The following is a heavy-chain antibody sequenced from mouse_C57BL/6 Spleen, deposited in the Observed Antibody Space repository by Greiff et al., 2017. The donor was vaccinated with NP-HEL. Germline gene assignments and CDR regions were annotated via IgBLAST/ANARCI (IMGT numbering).Heavy chain of an antibody. J-gene: IGHJ4*01. D-gene: IGHD2-4*01. CDR3: AREIYDYPYAMDY. CDR1: GYAFSSYW. V-gene: IGHV1-80*01. CDR2: IYPGDGDT. Sequence: QVHVKQSGAELVKPGASVKISCKASGYAFSSYWMNWVKQRPGKGLEWIGQIYPGDGDTNYNGKFKGKATLTADKSSSTAYMQLSSLTSEDSAVYFCAREIYDYPYAMDYWGQGTSVTVSS.